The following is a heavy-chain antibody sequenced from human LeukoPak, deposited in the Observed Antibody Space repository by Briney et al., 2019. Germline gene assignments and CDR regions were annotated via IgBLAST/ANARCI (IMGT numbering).Heavy chain of an antibody. CDR3: ARVVSGSDYSIY. CDR2: ISGYNGNT. V-gene: IGHV1-18*01. Sequence: ASVKVSCKASGYTFTSYGISWVRQAPGQGLEWMGWISGYNGNTNYAQKFQGRVTMTTDTSTSTAYMELRSLRSDDTAVYYCARVVSGSDYSIYWGQGTLVTVSS. CDR1: GYTFTSYG. D-gene: IGHD3-10*01. J-gene: IGHJ4*02.